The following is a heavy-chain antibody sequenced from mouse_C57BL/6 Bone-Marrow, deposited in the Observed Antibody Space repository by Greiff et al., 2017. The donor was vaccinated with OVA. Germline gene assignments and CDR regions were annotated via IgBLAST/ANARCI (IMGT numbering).Heavy chain of an antibody. V-gene: IGHV1-82*01. D-gene: IGHD2-3*01. CDR2: IYPGDGDT. CDR3: ARHEDGYYASYFYS. CDR1: GYAFSSSW. J-gene: IGHJ2*01. Sequence: QVQLQQSGPELVKPGASVKISCKASGYAFSSSWMNWVKQRPGKGLEWIGRIYPGDGDTNYNGKFKGKATLTADKSSSTAYMQLSSLTSEDSAVYFWARHEDGYYASYFYSWGQGTTLTVSS.